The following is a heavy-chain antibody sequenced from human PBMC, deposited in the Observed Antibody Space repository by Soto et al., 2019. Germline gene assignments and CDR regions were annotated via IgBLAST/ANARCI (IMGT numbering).Heavy chain of an antibody. J-gene: IGHJ6*02. Sequence: PGGSLRLSCAASGFTFSSYAMSWVRQAPGKGLEWVSAISGSGGSTYYADSVKGRFTISRDNSKNTLYLQMNSLRAEDTAVYYCAKVGGGGYYYYGMDVWGQGTTVTVSS. D-gene: IGHD1-26*01. CDR3: AKVGGGGYYYYGMDV. CDR1: GFTFSSYA. V-gene: IGHV3-23*01. CDR2: ISGSGGST.